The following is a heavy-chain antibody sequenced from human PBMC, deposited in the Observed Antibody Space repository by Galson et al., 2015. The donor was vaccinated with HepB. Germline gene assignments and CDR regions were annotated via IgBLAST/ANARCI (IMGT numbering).Heavy chain of an antibody. Sequence: ETLSLTCSVSHGSINNYYWSWIRQSPGNRLEWIGYIYYNGDTTYNPSLGYRVGMSVDTSINQVSLWLTSVTAADTAVYYCARHPGRGSVGYAFDLWGRGTPVTVSA. J-gene: IGHJ4*02. CDR1: HGSINNYY. V-gene: IGHV4-59*08. CDR3: ARHPGRGSVGYAFDL. D-gene: IGHD2-2*01. CDR2: IYYNGDT.